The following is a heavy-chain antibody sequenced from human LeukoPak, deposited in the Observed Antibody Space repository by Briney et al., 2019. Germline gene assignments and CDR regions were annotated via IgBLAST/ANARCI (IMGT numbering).Heavy chain of an antibody. J-gene: IGHJ4*02. CDR2: IKQDGSEK. D-gene: IGHD5-18*01. CDR3: ARDRARVEGQLGSFDK. CDR1: GFTFSSYW. Sequence: GGSLRLSCVASGFTFSSYWMNWVRHAPGKGLERVANIKQDGSEKYYVDSMKGRFTISRDNAKNSLYLQMDSLRAEDTAVYYCARDRARVEGQLGSFDKWGQGALVTVSS. V-gene: IGHV3-7*04.